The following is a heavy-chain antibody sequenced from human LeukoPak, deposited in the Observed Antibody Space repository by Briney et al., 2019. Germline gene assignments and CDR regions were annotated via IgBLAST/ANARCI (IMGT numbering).Heavy chain of an antibody. CDR2: ISAHNGNA. J-gene: IGHJ4*02. Sequence: ASVKVSCKTSGYTFTSYGISWVRQAPGQGLEWMGRISAHNGNANYAQKFQGRVTMTTDTLATTAYMELRSLRSDDMAVYYCARDLERYYDLEGRSGYWGQGTLVTVSS. CDR3: ARDLERYYDLEGRSGY. D-gene: IGHD3-3*01. V-gene: IGHV1-18*03. CDR1: GYTFTSYG.